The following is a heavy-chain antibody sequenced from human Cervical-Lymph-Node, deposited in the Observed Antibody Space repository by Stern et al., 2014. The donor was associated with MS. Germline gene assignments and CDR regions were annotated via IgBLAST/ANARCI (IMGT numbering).Heavy chain of an antibody. V-gene: IGHV3-30*04. CDR3: AKGGSGSYLD. Sequence: VQLVESGGGVVQPGRSLRLSCAASGFTFRHYALHWVRQAPGKGLEWVALISYDGRDKYYTDSVKGRFTVSRDNSNNTVDLEMNSLRLEYTAVYYCAKGGSGSYLDWGQGSLVTVSS. CDR2: ISYDGRDK. CDR1: GFTFRHYA. J-gene: IGHJ4*02. D-gene: IGHD1-26*01.